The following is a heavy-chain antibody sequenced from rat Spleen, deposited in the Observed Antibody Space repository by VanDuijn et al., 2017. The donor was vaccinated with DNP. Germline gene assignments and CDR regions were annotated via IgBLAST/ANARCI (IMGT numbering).Heavy chain of an antibody. CDR1: GFTFSNYG. J-gene: IGHJ2*01. CDR3: ARRWGTIAARGPFDY. CDR2: ISYAGSST. Sequence: EVQLVESGGGLVQPGRSLKLSCAASGFTFSNYGMAWVRQAPTKGLEWVATISYAGSSTYYRDSVKGRFTISRDNAKSTLYLQMDSLRSEDTATYYCARRWGTIAARGPFDYWGQGVMVTVSS. V-gene: IGHV5-29*01. D-gene: IGHD1-2*01.